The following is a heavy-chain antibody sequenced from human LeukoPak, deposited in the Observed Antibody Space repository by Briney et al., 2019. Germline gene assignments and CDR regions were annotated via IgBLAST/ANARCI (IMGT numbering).Heavy chain of an antibody. CDR1: GYAFTSYY. CDR2: INPSGGST. V-gene: IGHV1-46*03. J-gene: IGHJ2*01. D-gene: IGHD1-14*01. Sequence: ASVKVSCQASGYAFTSYYMHWVRQAPGQGLEWMGIINPSGGSTSYAQKFQGRVTMTRDTSTSTVYMELSSLRSEDTAVYYCARETAGNWYFDLWGRGTLVTVSS. CDR3: ARETAGNWYFDL.